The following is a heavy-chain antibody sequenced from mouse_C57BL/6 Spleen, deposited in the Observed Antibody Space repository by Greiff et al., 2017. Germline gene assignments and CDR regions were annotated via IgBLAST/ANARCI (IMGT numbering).Heavy chain of an antibody. CDR3: ARSATVRAYFDY. CDR1: GYTFTSYW. Sequence: VQLQQPGAELVKPGASVKLSCKASGYTFTSYWMHWVKQRPGQGLEWIGMIHPNSGSTNYNEKFKSKATLTVDKSSSTAYMQLSSLTSEDSAVYDCARSATVRAYFDYWGQGTTLTVSA. V-gene: IGHV1-64*01. D-gene: IGHD1-1*01. CDR2: IHPNSGST. J-gene: IGHJ2*01.